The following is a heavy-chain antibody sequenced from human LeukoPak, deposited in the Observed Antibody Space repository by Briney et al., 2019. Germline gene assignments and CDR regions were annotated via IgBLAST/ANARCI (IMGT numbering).Heavy chain of an antibody. CDR3: ARESWYSDY. CDR1: GYTFTHYR. D-gene: IGHD6-13*01. J-gene: IGHJ4*02. V-gene: IGHV1-2*02. Sequence: ASVKVSCEASGYTFTHYRLHWVRQAHGQGLEWMGWVNPDSGATNYQQNFQGRVTMTRDTSISTVYMELSRLRSDDTAVYYCARESWYSDYWGQGTLVTVSS. CDR2: VNPDSGAT.